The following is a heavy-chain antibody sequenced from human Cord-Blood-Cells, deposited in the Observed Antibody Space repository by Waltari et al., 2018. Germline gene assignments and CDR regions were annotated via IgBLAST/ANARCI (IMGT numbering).Heavy chain of an antibody. D-gene: IGHD2-8*02. CDR1: GDSVSSNSAD. Sequence: QVQLQQSGPGLVKPSQTLSLTCAISGDSVSSNSADWNWIRQSPSRGLEWLGRKYYRSKWYKDYAVSVKSRITINPDTSKNQFSLQLNSVTPEDTAVYYCATGYCTGGVCYFDYWGQGTLVTVSS. V-gene: IGHV6-1*01. J-gene: IGHJ4*02. CDR2: KYYRSKWYK. CDR3: ATGYCTGGVCYFDY.